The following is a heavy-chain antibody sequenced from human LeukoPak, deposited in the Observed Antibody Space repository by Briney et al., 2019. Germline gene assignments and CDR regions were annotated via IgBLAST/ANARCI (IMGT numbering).Heavy chain of an antibody. V-gene: IGHV1-24*01. CDR1: GYTLTELS. CDR3: ATHIAVALHDAFDI. CDR2: FDPEDGET. J-gene: IGHJ3*02. D-gene: IGHD6-19*01. Sequence: ASVKVSCKVSGYTLTELSMHWVRQVPGKGLKWMGGFDPEDGETIYAQNFQGRVSMTEDTSTDTSYMELSSLRSEDTAVYYCATHIAVALHDAFDIWGHGTMVTVSS.